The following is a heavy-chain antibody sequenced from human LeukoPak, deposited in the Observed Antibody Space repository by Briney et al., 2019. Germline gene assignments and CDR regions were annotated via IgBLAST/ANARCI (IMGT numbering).Heavy chain of an antibody. Sequence: SETLSLTCTVSGASMSNSCWSWIRQPAGKGLEWIGRIYSSGRTNYNPSLKSRVTLSIDTSNNQFSLKLTSVTAADTALYYCARAPAGCGGTCSFDYWGQGTLVTVSS. V-gene: IGHV4-4*07. CDR2: IYSSGRT. J-gene: IGHJ4*02. CDR3: ARAPAGCGGTCSFDY. D-gene: IGHD2-15*01. CDR1: GASMSNSC.